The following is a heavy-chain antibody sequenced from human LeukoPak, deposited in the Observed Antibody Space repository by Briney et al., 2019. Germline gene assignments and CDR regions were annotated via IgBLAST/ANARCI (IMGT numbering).Heavy chain of an antibody. V-gene: IGHV1-18*01. Sequence: VASVKVSCKASGYTFTSYDISWVRQAPGQGLEWMGWISTNNGNTNYAQTLQGRVTMTTDTSTSTAYMELSSLRSDDTAVYYCSKVVVSSHARNWFDPWGQGTLVTVSS. CDR3: SKVVVSSHARNWFDP. CDR2: ISTNNGNT. D-gene: IGHD2-2*01. CDR1: GYTFTSYD. J-gene: IGHJ5*02.